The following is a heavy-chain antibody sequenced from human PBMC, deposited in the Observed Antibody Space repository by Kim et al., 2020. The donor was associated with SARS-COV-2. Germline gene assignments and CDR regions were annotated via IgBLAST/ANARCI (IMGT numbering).Heavy chain of an antibody. CDR2: IYYSGST. CDR3: ARDYAAYYDYVWGSSGWFDP. CDR1: GGSVSSGSYY. J-gene: IGHJ5*02. Sequence: SETLSLTCTVSGGSVSSGSYYWSWIRQPPGKGLEWIGYIYYSGSTNYNPSLKSRVTISVDTSKNQFSLKLSSVTAADTAVYYCARDYAAYYDYVWGSSGWFDPWGQGTLVTVSS. V-gene: IGHV4-61*01. D-gene: IGHD3-16*01.